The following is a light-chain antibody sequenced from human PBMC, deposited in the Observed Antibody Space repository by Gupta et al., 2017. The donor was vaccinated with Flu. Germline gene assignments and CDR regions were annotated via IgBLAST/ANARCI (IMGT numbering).Light chain of an antibody. J-gene: IGLJ3*02. CDR1: SGINVGTYR. CDR2: YKSDSDK. CDR3: MIWHSSAWV. Sequence: QAVLTQPSSLSASPGASASLTCTSRSGINVGTYRIYWYQQKPGSPPQYLLRYKSDSDKQQGSGVPSRFSGFKDASANAGILLISGLQSEDEADYYCMIWHSSAWVFGGGTKLTVL. V-gene: IGLV5-45*02.